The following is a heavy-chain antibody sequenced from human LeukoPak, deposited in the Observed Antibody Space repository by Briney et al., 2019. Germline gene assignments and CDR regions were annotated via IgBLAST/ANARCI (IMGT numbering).Heavy chain of an antibody. J-gene: IGHJ4*02. D-gene: IGHD1-26*01. V-gene: IGHV3-23*01. CDR3: TKAGSYGPLDY. CDR1: GFIFSNSA. CDR2: ISDSGGDT. Sequence: GGSLRLSCAVSGFIFSNSAMTWVRRAPGKGLEWVAAISDSGGDTIYTDSVKDRFTISRDNSKNTLYLQMNSLRADDTADYYCTKAGSYGPLDYWGQGTLVTVSS.